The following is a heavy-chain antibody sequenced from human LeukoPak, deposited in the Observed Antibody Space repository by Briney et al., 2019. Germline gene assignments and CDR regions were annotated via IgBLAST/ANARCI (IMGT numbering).Heavy chain of an antibody. J-gene: IGHJ3*02. CDR3: VKVGFTANAFDI. Sequence: GGSLRPSCAASGFTFNDYAMHWVRQVPGKGLEWISGISWNTNRIIYADSVKGRFTISRDNAKKSLYLQMNSQRAEDTALYFCVKVGFTANAFDIWGQGTMVTVSS. CDR2: ISWNTNRI. V-gene: IGHV3-9*01. CDR1: GFTFNDYA.